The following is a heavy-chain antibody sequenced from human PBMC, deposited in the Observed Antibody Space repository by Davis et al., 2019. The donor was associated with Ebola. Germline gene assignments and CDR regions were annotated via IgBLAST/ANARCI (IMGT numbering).Heavy chain of an antibody. CDR2: TRNKANSYTT. J-gene: IGHJ6*02. D-gene: IGHD3-16*02. Sequence: GESLKISCAASGFTFSDHYMDWVRQAPGKGLEWVGRTRNKANSYTTEYAASVKGRFTISRDDSKNSLYLQMNSLKTEDTAVYYCARDTPVVDYYYGMDVWGQGTTVTVSS. CDR3: ARDTPVVDYYYGMDV. CDR1: GFTFSDHY. V-gene: IGHV3-72*01.